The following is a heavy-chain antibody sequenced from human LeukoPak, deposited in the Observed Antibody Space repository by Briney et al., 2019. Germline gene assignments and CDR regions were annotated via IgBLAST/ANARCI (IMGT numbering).Heavy chain of an antibody. CDR3: ATGMTSDDYGGWYFDY. CDR1: GFTFSSYC. J-gene: IGHJ4*02. CDR2: ISSISSTI. D-gene: IGHD4-23*01. Sequence: GGSLRLSCAASGFTFSSYCMNSVRQAPGKGLEWVSYISSISSTIYYADSVKGRFTISRDNAKNSLYLQMNSLRDEDTAVYYCATGMTSDDYGGWYFDYWGQGTLVTVSS. V-gene: IGHV3-48*02.